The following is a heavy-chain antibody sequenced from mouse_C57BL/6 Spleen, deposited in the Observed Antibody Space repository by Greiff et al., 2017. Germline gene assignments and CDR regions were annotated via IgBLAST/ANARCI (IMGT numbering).Heavy chain of an antibody. V-gene: IGHV1-64*01. CDR2: IHPNSGST. Sequence: QVQLQQPGAELVKPGASVKLSCKASGYTFTSYWMHWVKQRPGQGLEWIGMIHPNSGSTNYNEKFKSKATLTVDKSSSTAYMQLSSLTSEDSAVYCCARRDYYGSSYWYFGVWGTGTTVTVSS. CDR3: ARRDYYGSSYWYFGV. J-gene: IGHJ1*03. D-gene: IGHD1-1*01. CDR1: GYTFTSYW.